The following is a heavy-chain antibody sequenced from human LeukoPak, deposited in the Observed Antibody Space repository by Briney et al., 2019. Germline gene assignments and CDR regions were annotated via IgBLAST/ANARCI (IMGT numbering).Heavy chain of an antibody. Sequence: SETLSLTCTVSGDSISSSRYYWGGIRQPPGKGLEWIGNIYYSGSTYYNPSLKSRVTISIDTSKNQFSLRLSSVTAADTAVYFCARHETYSSGWVDYWGQGTLVTVSS. D-gene: IGHD6-19*01. V-gene: IGHV4-39*01. J-gene: IGHJ4*02. CDR2: IYYSGST. CDR1: GDSISSSRYY. CDR3: ARHETYSSGWVDY.